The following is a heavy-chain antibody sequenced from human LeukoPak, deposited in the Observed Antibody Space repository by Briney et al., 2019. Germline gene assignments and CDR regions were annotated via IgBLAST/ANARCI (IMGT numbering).Heavy chain of an antibody. CDR3: AIMDFWSGYYNY. CDR1: GYTFTSYG. J-gene: IGHJ4*02. CDR2: ISAYNGNT. V-gene: IGHV1-18*01. Sequence: ASVKVSCKASGYTFTSYGSSWVRQAPGQVLEWMGWISAYNGNTNYAQKLQGRVTMTTDTSTSTAYMELRSLRSDDTAVYYCAIMDFWSGYYNYWGQGTLVTVSS. D-gene: IGHD3-3*01.